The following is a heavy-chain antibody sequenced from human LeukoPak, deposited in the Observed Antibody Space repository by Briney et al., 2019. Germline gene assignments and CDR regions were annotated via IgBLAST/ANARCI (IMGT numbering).Heavy chain of an antibody. CDR1: GGSISSGGYS. V-gene: IGHV4-30-2*01. Sequence: SETLSLTCAVSGGSISSGGYSWSWIRQPPGKGLEWIGYIYHSGSTYYNPSLKSRVTISVDRSKNQFSLKLSSVTAADTAVYYCARGRTDLGSGNVGYYGMDVWGQGNTVTVSS. CDR2: IYHSGST. J-gene: IGHJ6*02. D-gene: IGHD3-10*01. CDR3: ARGRTDLGSGNVGYYGMDV.